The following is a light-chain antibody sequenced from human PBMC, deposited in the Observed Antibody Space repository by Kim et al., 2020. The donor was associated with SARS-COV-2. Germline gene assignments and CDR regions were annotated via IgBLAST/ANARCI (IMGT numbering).Light chain of an antibody. CDR2: DVS. CDR3: CSYAGSYGVV. V-gene: IGLV2-11*01. J-gene: IGLJ2*01. CDR1: SSDVGCYNY. Sequence: GQSVTISCTGTSSDVGCYNYVSWYQQHPGKAPKLMIYDVSKRPSGIPDRFSGSKSGNTASLTISGLQAEDEADYYCCSYAGSYGVVFGGGTQLTVL.